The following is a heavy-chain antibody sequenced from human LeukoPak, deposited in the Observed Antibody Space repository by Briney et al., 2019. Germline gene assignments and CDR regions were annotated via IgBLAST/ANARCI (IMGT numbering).Heavy chain of an antibody. J-gene: IGHJ6*04. CDR1: VCTFSSYA. Sequence: SVTVSCMASVCTFSSYAISWVRQAPGQGLEWMGGIIPIFGTANYAQKFQGRVTITADKSTSTAYMELSSLRSEDTAVYYCARISIGVYGDYYYGMDVWGKGTTVTVSS. D-gene: IGHD4-17*01. V-gene: IGHV1-69*06. CDR3: ARISIGVYGDYYYGMDV. CDR2: IIPIFGTA.